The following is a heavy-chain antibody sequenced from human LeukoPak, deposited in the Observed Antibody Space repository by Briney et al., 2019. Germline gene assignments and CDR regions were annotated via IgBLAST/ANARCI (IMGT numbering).Heavy chain of an antibody. CDR2: INHSGST. J-gene: IGHJ4*02. CDR1: GGSFSGYY. D-gene: IGHD3-22*01. Sequence: PSETLSLSCAVYGGSFSGYYWSWIRQPPGKGLEWIGEINHSGSTNNNPSLKSRVTISVDTSKNQFSLKLSSVTAADTAVYYCARVSGGYYYDSSGYYPWYYFDYWGQGTLVTVSS. V-gene: IGHV4-34*01. CDR3: ARVSGGYYYDSSGYYPWYYFDY.